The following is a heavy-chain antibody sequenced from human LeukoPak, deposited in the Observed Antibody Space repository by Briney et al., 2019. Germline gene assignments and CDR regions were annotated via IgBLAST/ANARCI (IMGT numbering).Heavy chain of an antibody. Sequence: GESLKISCKGSGYSFTSYWIGWVRQMPGKGLEWMGIIYPGDSDTRYSPSFQGQVTISADKSISTAYLQWSSLKASDTAMYYCARQSYDILTGYFGAFDIWGQGTMVTVSS. CDR2: IYPGDSDT. CDR1: GYSFTSYW. J-gene: IGHJ3*02. CDR3: ARQSYDILTGYFGAFDI. V-gene: IGHV5-51*01. D-gene: IGHD3-9*01.